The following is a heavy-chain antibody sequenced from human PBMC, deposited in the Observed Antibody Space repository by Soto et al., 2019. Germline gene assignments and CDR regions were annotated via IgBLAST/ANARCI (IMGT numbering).Heavy chain of an antibody. CDR2: ISYDGSNK. Sequence: LRLSCGASGFNFSSYAMHWVRQAPGKGLEWVAVISYDGSNKYYADSVKGRFTISRDNSKNTLYLQMNSLRAEDTAVYYCARDGPRQWLVLYYYGMDVWGQGTTVTVSS. V-gene: IGHV3-30-3*01. D-gene: IGHD6-19*01. J-gene: IGHJ6*02. CDR3: ARDGPRQWLVLYYYGMDV. CDR1: GFNFSSYA.